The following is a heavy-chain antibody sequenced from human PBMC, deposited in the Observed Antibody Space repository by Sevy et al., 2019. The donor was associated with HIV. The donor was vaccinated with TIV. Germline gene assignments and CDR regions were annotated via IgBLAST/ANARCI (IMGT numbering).Heavy chain of an antibody. CDR3: ARDHVKDGDLGDYYYFAMDV. J-gene: IGHJ6*02. Sequence: GGSLRLSCAASGFTSSDYYMSWIRQAPGKGLEWLSYISGSGSDIYDADSVKGRFTISRDNAKNSLYLQMSSLRADDTAVYYCARDHVKDGDLGDYYYFAMDVWGQGTTVTVSS. V-gene: IGHV3-11*01. CDR2: ISGSGSDI. D-gene: IGHD4-17*01. CDR1: GFTSSDYY.